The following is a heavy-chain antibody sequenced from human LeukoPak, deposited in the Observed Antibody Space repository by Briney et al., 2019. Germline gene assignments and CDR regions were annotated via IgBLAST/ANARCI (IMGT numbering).Heavy chain of an antibody. J-gene: IGHJ4*02. V-gene: IGHV4-39*01. CDR1: GGSISSSSYY. CDR2: IYYSGST. Sequence: SETLSLTCTVSGGSISSSSYYWGWIRQPPGKGLEWIGSIYYSGSTYYNPSLKSRVTISVDTSKNQFSLKLSSVTAADTAVYYCARGPPGTWTDYWGQGTLVTVSS. D-gene: IGHD3-10*01. CDR3: ARGPPGTWTDY.